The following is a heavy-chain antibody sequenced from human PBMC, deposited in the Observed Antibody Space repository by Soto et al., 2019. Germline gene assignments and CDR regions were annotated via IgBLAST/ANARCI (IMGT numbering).Heavy chain of an antibody. CDR1: GGSISSGGYS. D-gene: IGHD6-13*01. J-gene: IGHJ5*02. V-gene: IGHV4-30-2*01. Sequence: SETLSLTCAVSGGSISSGGYSWSWIRQPPGKGLEWIGYIYHSGSTYYNPSLESRVTISVDRSKNQFSLKLSSVTAADTAVYYCARADSSSWSNWFDPWGQGTLVTVSS. CDR2: IYHSGST. CDR3: ARADSSSWSNWFDP.